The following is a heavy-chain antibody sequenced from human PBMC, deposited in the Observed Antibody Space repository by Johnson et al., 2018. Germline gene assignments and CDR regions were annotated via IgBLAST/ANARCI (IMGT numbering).Heavy chain of an antibody. D-gene: IGHD1-26*01. Sequence: VQLVQSGGGLVKPGGSXRLSCADSGFTFSGYGMTWVRQAPGKGLEWVASISRTSSYIKYADSVKGRFTISRDNAKNSLYLETNSLRVEDTAVYYCARDGVRELLRGAFDIWGQGTMVTVSS. CDR3: ARDGVRELLRGAFDI. CDR2: ISRTSSYI. CDR1: GFTFSGYG. V-gene: IGHV3-21*06. J-gene: IGHJ3*02.